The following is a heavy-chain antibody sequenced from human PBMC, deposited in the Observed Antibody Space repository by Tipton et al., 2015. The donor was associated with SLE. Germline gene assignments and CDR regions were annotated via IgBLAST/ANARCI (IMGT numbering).Heavy chain of an antibody. CDR1: GGSISRSSHY. D-gene: IGHD2-2*01. V-gene: IGHV4-39*07. CDR3: AREGQYQGWFDP. Sequence: TLSLTCTVSGGSISRSSHYWGWLRHPPGKGLEWIGRIYYSGRTYYNSSLKSRVTISVDTSKNQFSLKLSSVTGADTAVYYCAREGQYQGWFDPWGQGTLVTVSS. CDR2: IYYSGRT. J-gene: IGHJ5*02.